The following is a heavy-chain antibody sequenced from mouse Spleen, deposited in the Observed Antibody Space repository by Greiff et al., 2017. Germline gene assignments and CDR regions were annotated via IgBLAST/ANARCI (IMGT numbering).Heavy chain of an antibody. Sequence: QVQLQQSGAELVRPGASVTLSCKASGYTFTDYEMHWVKQTPVHGLEWIGAIDPETGGTAYNQKFKGKAILTADKSSSTAYMELRSLTSEDSAVYYCTREGSLGRPFAYRGQGTLVTVSA. D-gene: IGHD4-1*01. J-gene: IGHJ3*01. CDR2: IDPETGGT. CDR1: GYTFTDYE. V-gene: IGHV1-15*01. CDR3: TREGSLGRPFAY.